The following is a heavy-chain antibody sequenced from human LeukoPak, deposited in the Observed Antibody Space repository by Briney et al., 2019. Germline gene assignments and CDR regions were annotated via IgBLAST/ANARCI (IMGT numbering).Heavy chain of an antibody. V-gene: IGHV3-15*01. CDR2: IKSQSDDGTT. CDR3: TTCCGGYQLDY. D-gene: IGHD5-12*01. Sequence: GGSLRLSCAASGFTFTNAWMNWVRQAPGKGLEWVGRIKSQSDDGTTDHAAPVKGRFTISRDDSINTLYLQMNSLKAEDTAVYYCTTCCGGYQLDYWGQGALVTVSS. J-gene: IGHJ4*02. CDR1: GFTFTNAW.